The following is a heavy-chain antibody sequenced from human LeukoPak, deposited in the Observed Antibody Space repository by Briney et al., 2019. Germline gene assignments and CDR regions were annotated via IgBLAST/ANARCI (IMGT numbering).Heavy chain of an antibody. J-gene: IGHJ6*02. CDR3: ARVSSSWYVYYYGMDV. Sequence: ASVKVSCKASGYTFTSYDINWVRQATGQGLEWMGWMNPNSGNTGYAQKFQGRVTMTRNTSISTAYMELSSLRSEDTAVYYCARVSSSWYVYYYGMDVWDQGTTVTVSS. V-gene: IGHV1-8*01. CDR1: GYTFTSYD. CDR2: MNPNSGNT. D-gene: IGHD6-13*01.